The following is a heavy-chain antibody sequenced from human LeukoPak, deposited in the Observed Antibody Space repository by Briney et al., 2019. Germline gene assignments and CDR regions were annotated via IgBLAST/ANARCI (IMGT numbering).Heavy chain of an antibody. CDR2: ISGSGSGGST. J-gene: IGHJ4*02. CDR3: ARGHSGSYVRIEFDY. CDR1: GFTFSSSA. Sequence: PGGSLRLSCAASGFTFSSSAMSWVRQAPGKGLEWVSSISGSGSGGSTYYADSVKGRFTISRDNSKNTLYLQMNSLRAEDTAVYYCARGHSGSYVRIEFDYWGQGTLVTVSS. D-gene: IGHD1-26*01. V-gene: IGHV3-23*01.